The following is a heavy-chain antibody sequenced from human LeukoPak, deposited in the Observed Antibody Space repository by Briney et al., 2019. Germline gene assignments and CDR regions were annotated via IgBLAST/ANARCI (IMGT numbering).Heavy chain of an antibody. CDR1: GGSISSSSYY. V-gene: IGHV4-39*07. Sequence: PSETLSLTCTVSGGSISSSSYYWGWIRQPPGKGLEWIGSIYYSGSTYYNPSLKSRVTISVDTSKNQFSLKLSSVTAADTAVYYCARWSKKQQHRYNWFDPWGQGTLVTVS. CDR3: ARWSKKQQHRYNWFDP. J-gene: IGHJ5*02. D-gene: IGHD6-13*01. CDR2: IYYSGST.